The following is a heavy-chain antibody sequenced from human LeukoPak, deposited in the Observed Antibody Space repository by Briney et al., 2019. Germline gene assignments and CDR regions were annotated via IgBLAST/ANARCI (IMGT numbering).Heavy chain of an antibody. CDR1: GGSISGYY. V-gene: IGHV4-4*09. Sequence: PSETLSLTCTVSGGSISGYYWSWIRQPPGKGLEWIGFIHTSGSTNYNPSLKSRVTISVDTSKNQFSLKLSSVTAADTAVYYCARLRQTYNWFDPWGQGTLVTVSS. J-gene: IGHJ5*02. CDR3: ARLRQTYNWFDP. CDR2: IHTSGST.